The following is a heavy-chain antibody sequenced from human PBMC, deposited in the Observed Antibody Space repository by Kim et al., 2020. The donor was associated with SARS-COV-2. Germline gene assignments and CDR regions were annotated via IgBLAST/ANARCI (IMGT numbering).Heavy chain of an antibody. CDR2: ISSSSSYT. J-gene: IGHJ6*02. CDR3: ARDQRLCRMDV. D-gene: IGHD2-2*01. Sequence: GGSLRLSCAASGFTFSDYYMSWIRQAPGKGLEWVSYISSSSSYTNYADSVKGRFTISRDNAKNSLYLQMNSLRAEDTAVYYCARDQRLCRMDVWGQGTTVTVSS. V-gene: IGHV3-11*06. CDR1: GFTFSDYY.